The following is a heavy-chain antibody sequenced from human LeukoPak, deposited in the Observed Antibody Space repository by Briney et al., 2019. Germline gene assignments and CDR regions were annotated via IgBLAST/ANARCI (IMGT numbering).Heavy chain of an antibody. CDR2: ISYDGSNK. J-gene: IGHJ4*02. D-gene: IGHD3-3*01. CDR1: GFTFSSYG. V-gene: IGHV3-30*03. CDR3: ARGDIRFLEWLLLFDY. Sequence: PGGSLRLSCAASGFTFSSYGMHWVRQAPGKGLEWVAVISYDGSNKYYADSVKGRITISRDNSKNTLYLQMNSLRSEDTAVYYCARGDIRFLEWLLLFDYWGQGTLVTVSS.